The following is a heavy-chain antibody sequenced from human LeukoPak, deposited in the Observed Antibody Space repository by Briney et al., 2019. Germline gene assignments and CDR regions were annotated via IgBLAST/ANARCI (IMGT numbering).Heavy chain of an antibody. CDR2: INPNSGGT. D-gene: IGHD2-2*01. Sequence: GASVKVSCKASGYTFTGYYMHWVRQAPGQGLEWMGWINPNSGGTNYAQKFQGRVTMTRDTSISTAYMELSRLRSDDTAVYYCARICSSTSCYGGGDYWGLGTLVTVSS. CDR3: ARICSSTSCYGGGDY. V-gene: IGHV1-2*02. J-gene: IGHJ4*02. CDR1: GYTFTGYY.